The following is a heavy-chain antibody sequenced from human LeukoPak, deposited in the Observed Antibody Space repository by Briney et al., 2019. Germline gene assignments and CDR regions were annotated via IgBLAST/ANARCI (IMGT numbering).Heavy chain of an antibody. CDR2: ISAYNGNT. V-gene: IGHV1-18*01. CDR1: GYTFTSYG. CDR3: AKDAIDIYSSSWLWYFDY. D-gene: IGHD6-13*01. J-gene: IGHJ4*02. Sequence: ASVKVSCKASGYTFTSYGISWVRQAPGQGLEWMGWISAYNGNTNYARKLQGRVTMTTDTSTSTAYMELRSLRSDDTAVYYCAKDAIDIYSSSWLWYFDYWGQGTLVTVSS.